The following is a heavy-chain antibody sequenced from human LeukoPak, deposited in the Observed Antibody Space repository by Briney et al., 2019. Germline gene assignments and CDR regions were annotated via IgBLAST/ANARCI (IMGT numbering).Heavy chain of an antibody. CDR2: IYYSGST. CDR1: GGSISSYY. CDR3: ARVRVVVAACRFDP. J-gene: IGHJ5*02. V-gene: IGHV4-59*06. Sequence: PSETLSLTCTVSGGSISSYYWSWIRQHPGKGLEWIGYIYYSGSTYYNPSLKSRVTISVDTSKNQFSLKLSSVTAADTAVYYCARVRVVVAACRFDPWGQGTLVTVSS. D-gene: IGHD2-15*01.